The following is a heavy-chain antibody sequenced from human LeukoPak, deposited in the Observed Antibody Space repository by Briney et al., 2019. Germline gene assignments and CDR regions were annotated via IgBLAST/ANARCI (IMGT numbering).Heavy chain of an antibody. CDR2: IYHSGST. CDR1: GGSISSSNW. CDR3: ARVYYGSGSWGARRYYYGMDV. Sequence: SGTLSLACAVSGGSISSSNWWSWVRQPPGKGLEWIGEIYHSGSTNYNPSLNSRVTISVDKSKNQFSLRLSSVTAADTAVYYCARVYYGSGSWGARRYYYGMDVWGKGTTVTVSS. V-gene: IGHV4-4*02. J-gene: IGHJ6*04. D-gene: IGHD3-10*01.